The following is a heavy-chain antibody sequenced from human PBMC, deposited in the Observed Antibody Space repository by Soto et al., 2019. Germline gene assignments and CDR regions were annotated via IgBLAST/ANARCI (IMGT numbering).Heavy chain of an antibody. V-gene: IGHV3-7*01. Sequence: PGGSLRLSCAASGFTFSGYWMSWVGQAPGKGLEWVANIKQDGSEKYYVDSVKGRFTISRDNAKNSLHLLMNSLRAEDTVVCYCAKNNRYCSSTNCFVFDYWGQGTLVTVSS. CDR1: GFTFSGYW. CDR2: IKQDGSEK. CDR3: AKNNRYCSSTNCFVFDY. D-gene: IGHD2-2*01. J-gene: IGHJ4*02.